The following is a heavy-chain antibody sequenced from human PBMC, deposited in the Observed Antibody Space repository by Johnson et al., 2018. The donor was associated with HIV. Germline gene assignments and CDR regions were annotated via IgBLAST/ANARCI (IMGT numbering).Heavy chain of an antibody. CDR3: ARYGISFVGATTVKWAFDI. Sequence: QVQLVESGGGVVQPGRSLRLSCAASGFTFSNYGMHWVRQSPGRGLEWVAVISYDGSNKYYADSVKGRFTISRDNSKNTLYLQMNSLRAEDTAVYYCARYGISFVGATTVKWAFDIWGHGTMVTVSS. CDR2: ISYDGSNK. D-gene: IGHD1-26*01. CDR1: GFTFSNYG. V-gene: IGHV3-30*03. J-gene: IGHJ3*02.